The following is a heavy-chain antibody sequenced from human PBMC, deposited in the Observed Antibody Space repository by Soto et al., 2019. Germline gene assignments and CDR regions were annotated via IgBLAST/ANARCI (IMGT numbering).Heavy chain of an antibody. V-gene: IGHV3-23*01. J-gene: IGHJ4*02. Sequence: GGSLRRSCAASGFTFSSYAMSWVRQTPGKGLEWVSAISGSGGSTYYVDSVKGGFTISRNNSKNTQYLKMTSLRAEATAAYYCEQDKDNGSDILHGYSDGARGFDYWGQGSLVTVSS. CDR2: ISGSGGST. CDR3: EQDKDNGSDILHGYSDGARGFDY. CDR1: GFTFSSYA. D-gene: IGHD3-9*01.